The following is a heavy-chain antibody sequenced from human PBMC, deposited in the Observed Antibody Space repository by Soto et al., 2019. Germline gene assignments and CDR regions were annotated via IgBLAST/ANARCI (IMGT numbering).Heavy chain of an antibody. CDR1: GYTFASNS. CDR2: IDAGNGNT. J-gene: IGHJ6*02. CDR3: AFGGSTRPLSPGHYYYGMDV. Sequence: ASVKVSCKASGYTFASNSMHWVRQAPGQRLEWMGWIDAGNGNTNYAPKFQGRVTLTRDTSTSTAYMELSRLRPDDTAVHYCAFGGSTRPLSPGHYYYGMDVWGQGTTVTVSS. V-gene: IGHV1-3*01. D-gene: IGHD2-2*01.